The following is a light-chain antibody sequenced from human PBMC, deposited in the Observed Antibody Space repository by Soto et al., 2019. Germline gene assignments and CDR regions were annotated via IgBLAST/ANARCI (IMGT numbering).Light chain of an antibody. CDR3: QQYGSSGT. Sequence: EIVLTQSPGTLSLSTGERATLSCRASQSVSNNYLAWYQQKPGQAPRLLIYGASNRATGIPDRFSGSGSGTDFTLTISRLEPEDFAVYYCQQYGSSGTFGQGTKGDIK. V-gene: IGKV3-20*01. CDR2: GAS. J-gene: IGKJ1*01. CDR1: QSVSNNY.